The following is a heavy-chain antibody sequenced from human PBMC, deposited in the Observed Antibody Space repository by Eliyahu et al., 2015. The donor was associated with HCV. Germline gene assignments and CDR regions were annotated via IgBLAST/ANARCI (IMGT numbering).Heavy chain of an antibody. V-gene: IGHV3-15*01. Sequence: EVQLVESGGGLVKPGGSLXLSCAASGFPFSKAWMXWVRQAPGKGLEWIVRIKXKTDGGTTDYAAPVKGRFTISRDXSKSTLYLQMNSLKTEDTAVYYCTTGAPGGFDYYLDVWGQGTTVTVSS. CDR2: IKXKTDGGTT. CDR1: GFPFSKAW. J-gene: IGHJ6*03. D-gene: IGHD3-10*01. CDR3: TTGAPGGFDYYLDV.